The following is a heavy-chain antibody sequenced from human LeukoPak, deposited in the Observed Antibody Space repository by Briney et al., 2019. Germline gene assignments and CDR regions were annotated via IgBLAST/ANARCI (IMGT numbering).Heavy chain of an antibody. CDR3: AREGDYSNYLDFDY. J-gene: IGHJ4*02. V-gene: IGHV3-21*01. Sequence: GGSLRLSCAASGFTFSSYSMNWVRQAPGKGLEWVSSISSSSSYIYYADSVKGRFTISRDNAKNSLYLQMNCLRAEDTAVYYCAREGDYSNYLDFDYWGQGTLVTVSS. CDR1: GFTFSSYS. D-gene: IGHD4-11*01. CDR2: ISSSSSYI.